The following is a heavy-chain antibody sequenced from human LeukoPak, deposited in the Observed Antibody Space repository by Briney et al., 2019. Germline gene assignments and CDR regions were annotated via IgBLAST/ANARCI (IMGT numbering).Heavy chain of an antibody. J-gene: IGHJ4*02. CDR1: GFTFGDYA. V-gene: IGHV3-49*04. CDR2: IRCKAYGGTT. D-gene: IGHD3-22*01. CDR3: IGYYDSSGYYVFDY. Sequence: GGSLRLSCTASGFTFGDYAMSWVRQAPGKGLEWVGFIRCKAYGGTTEYAASVKGRFTISRDDSKSIAYLQMNSLKTEDTAVYYCIGYYDSSGYYVFDYWGQGTLVTVSS.